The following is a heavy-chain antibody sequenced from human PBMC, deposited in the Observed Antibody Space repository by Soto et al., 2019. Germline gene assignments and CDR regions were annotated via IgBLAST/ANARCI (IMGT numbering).Heavy chain of an antibody. D-gene: IGHD3-9*01. Sequence: GGSLRLSCAASGFTFSSYAMSWVRQAPGKGREWVSGISDSCGSTHYADSVKGRFTISRDDSKNTLYLQMNSLRAEDTAVYYCAKVGGRYFDWLCDYWGQGTLVAVSS. J-gene: IGHJ4*02. CDR2: ISDSCGST. CDR3: AKVGGRYFDWLCDY. CDR1: GFTFSSYA. V-gene: IGHV3-23*01.